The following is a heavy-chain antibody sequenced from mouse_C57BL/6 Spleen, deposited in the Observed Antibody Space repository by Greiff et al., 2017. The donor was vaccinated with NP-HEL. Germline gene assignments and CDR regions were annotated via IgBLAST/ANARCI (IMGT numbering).Heavy chain of an antibody. J-gene: IGHJ2*01. D-gene: IGHD2-4*01. CDR1: GYTFTSYW. CDR2: IHPNSGST. CDR3: ARRNYDGGYYFDY. V-gene: IGHV1-64*01. Sequence: QVQLQQPGAELVKPGASVKLSCKASGYTFTSYWMHWVKQRPGQGLEWIGMIHPNSGSTNYNEKFKSKATLTVDKSSSTAYMQLSRLTSEDSAVYYCARRNYDGGYYFDYWGQGTTLTVSS.